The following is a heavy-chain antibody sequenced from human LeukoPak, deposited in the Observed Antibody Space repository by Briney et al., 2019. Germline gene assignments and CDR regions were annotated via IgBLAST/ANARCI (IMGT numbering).Heavy chain of an antibody. V-gene: IGHV1-2*02. D-gene: IGHD1-26*01. CDR2: INPNSGGT. CDR1: GYTFTGYY. CDR3: ARASGSYSSYYFDY. Sequence: ASVKVSCKASGYTFTGYYMHWVRQAPGQGLEWMGWINPNSGGTNYAQKFQGRVTMTRDTSISTAYMELSRLRSDDTAVYYCARASGSYSSYYFDYWGQGTLVTVSS. J-gene: IGHJ4*02.